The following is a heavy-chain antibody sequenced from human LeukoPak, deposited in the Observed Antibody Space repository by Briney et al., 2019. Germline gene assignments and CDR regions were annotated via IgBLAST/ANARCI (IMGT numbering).Heavy chain of an antibody. CDR2: IIPIFGTA. D-gene: IGHD6-13*01. J-gene: IGHJ6*02. CDR1: GGTFSSYA. Sequence: GASVKVSCKASGGTFSSYAICWVRQAPGQGLEWMGGIIPIFGTANYAQKFQGRVTITADESTSTAYMELSSLRSEDTAVYYCARDPRSIAAAGAYYYYGMDVWGQGTTVTVSS. CDR3: ARDPRSIAAAGAYYYYGMDV. V-gene: IGHV1-69*13.